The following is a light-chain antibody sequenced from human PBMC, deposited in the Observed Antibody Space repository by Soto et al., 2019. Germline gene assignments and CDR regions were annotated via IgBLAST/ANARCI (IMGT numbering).Light chain of an antibody. J-gene: IGLJ1*01. CDR3: AASDENLSACYV. CDR2: RHN. V-gene: IGLV1-44*01. CDR1: SSNIGSNV. Sequence: QSVLTQPPSVSGTPGQRVTISCAGSSSNIGSNVVNWYQHLPGRAPKLLIYRHNQRPSGVTDRFSGSKSGTSASLAISGLQSEDEAEYSCAASDENLSACYVFRTSTTVTVL.